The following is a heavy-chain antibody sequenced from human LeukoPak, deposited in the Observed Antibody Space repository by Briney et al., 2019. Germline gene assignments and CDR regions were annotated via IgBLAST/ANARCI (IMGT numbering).Heavy chain of an antibody. CDR1: GFTFGDLW. J-gene: IGHJ4*02. CDR2: IKEDGSEK. Sequence: GGSLRLSCVASGFTFGDLWVNWVRQAPGKGLEWVANIKEDGSEKYYVDSVKGRFTVSRDNAKNSLYLQMNSLRVEDTAFYYCARDLRTGYTYGYPLDYWGQGTLVTVSS. V-gene: IGHV3-7*01. D-gene: IGHD5-18*01. CDR3: ARDLRTGYTYGYPLDY.